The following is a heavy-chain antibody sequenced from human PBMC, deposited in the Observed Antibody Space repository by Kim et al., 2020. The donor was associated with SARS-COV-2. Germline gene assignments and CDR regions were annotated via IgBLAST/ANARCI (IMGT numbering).Heavy chain of an antibody. Sequence: TSPADAVKGRIPISRENSKNTFDLQMTSLRAEDTAVYYWARDREGGWLDPWGQGTLVTVSS. V-gene: IGHV3-66*01. CDR3: ARDREGGWLDP. D-gene: IGHD1-26*01. CDR2: T. J-gene: IGHJ5*02.